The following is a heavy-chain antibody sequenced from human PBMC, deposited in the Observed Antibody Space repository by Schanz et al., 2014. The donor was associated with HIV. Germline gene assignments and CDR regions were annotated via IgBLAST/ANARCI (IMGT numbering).Heavy chain of an antibody. CDR1: NGSVYSRSYY. CDR2: VYYNGAT. V-gene: IGHV4-61*01. D-gene: IGHD1-26*01. Sequence: QLQLQESGPGLMKPSETLSLTCTVSNGSVYSRSYYWSWVRQPPGKGLEWIGYVYYNGATSYNPPLKSRLTISLDTSKNLFFLRLKSVTAADTAVYFCARDRGASDLWGQGILVTVSS. J-gene: IGHJ5*02. CDR3: ARDRGASDL.